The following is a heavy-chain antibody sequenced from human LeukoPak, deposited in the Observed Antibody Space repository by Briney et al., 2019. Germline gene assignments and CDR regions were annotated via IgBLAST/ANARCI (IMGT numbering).Heavy chain of an antibody. CDR2: TNSDGSST. CDR3: AGSLGPLTEH. CDR1: GFTFSSYW. J-gene: IGHJ1*01. V-gene: IGHV3-74*01. Sequence: GGSLRLSCAAPGFTFSSYWMHWVRQAPGKGLVWVSRTNSDGSSTSYADSVKGRFTISRDNAKNTLYLQMNSLRAEDTAVYYCAGSLGPLTEHWGQGTLVTVSS. D-gene: IGHD2-21*02.